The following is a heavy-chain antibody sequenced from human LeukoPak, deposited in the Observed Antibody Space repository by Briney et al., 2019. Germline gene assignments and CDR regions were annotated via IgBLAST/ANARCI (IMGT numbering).Heavy chain of an antibody. Sequence: GGSLRLSCAASGFTFSSYAMSWVRQAPGKGLEWVSAISGSGGSTYYADSVKGRFTISRDISKNTLYLQMKSLRAEDTAVYYCAKVTYDFWSGYYGAFDIWGQGTMVTVSS. CDR3: AKVTYDFWSGYYGAFDI. CDR1: GFTFSSYA. D-gene: IGHD3-3*01. J-gene: IGHJ3*02. V-gene: IGHV3-23*01. CDR2: ISGSGGST.